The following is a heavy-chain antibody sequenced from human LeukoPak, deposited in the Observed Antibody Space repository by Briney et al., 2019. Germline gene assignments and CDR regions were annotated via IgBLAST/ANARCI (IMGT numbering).Heavy chain of an antibody. CDR1: GYTFTGYY. CDR2: INPNSGGT. CDR3: AGTLVGDGSDY. J-gene: IGHJ4*02. D-gene: IGHD3-16*01. Sequence: ASLNVSCHASGYTFTGYYMHWVRQAPGQGLESIGWINPNSGGTNYAQKFQGRVTMTRDTSISTAYMELSRLGSDDTAVYFCAGTLVGDGSDYWGQGTLVTVSS. V-gene: IGHV1-2*02.